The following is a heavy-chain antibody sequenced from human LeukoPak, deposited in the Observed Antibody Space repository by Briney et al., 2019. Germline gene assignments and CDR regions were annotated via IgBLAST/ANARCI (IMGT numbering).Heavy chain of an antibody. D-gene: IGHD6-13*01. CDR2: ISHSGST. CDR3: ARISSSNWYNERGAFDV. J-gene: IGHJ3*01. V-gene: IGHV4-34*01. CDR1: GGSFSGYY. Sequence: PSETLSLTCAVYGGSFSGYYWSWIRQPPGKGLEWIGEISHSGSTNYNPSLKSRVTISVDTSKNQFSLKLSSVTAADTAVYYCARISSSNWYNERGAFDVWGQGTMVTVSS.